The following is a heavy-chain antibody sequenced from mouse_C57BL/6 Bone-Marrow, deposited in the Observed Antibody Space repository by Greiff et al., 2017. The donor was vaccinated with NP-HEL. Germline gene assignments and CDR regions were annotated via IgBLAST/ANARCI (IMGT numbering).Heavy chain of an antibody. CDR2: ISYSGST. CDR3: ARDIQGYAMDY. Sequence: EVKLQESGPGMVKPSQSLSLTCTVTGYSITSGYDWHWIRHFPGNKLEWMGYISYSGSTNYNPSLKSRISITHDTSKNHFFLKLNSVTTEDTATYYCARDIQGYAMDYWGQGTSVTVSS. J-gene: IGHJ4*01. V-gene: IGHV3-1*01. CDR1: GYSITSGYD.